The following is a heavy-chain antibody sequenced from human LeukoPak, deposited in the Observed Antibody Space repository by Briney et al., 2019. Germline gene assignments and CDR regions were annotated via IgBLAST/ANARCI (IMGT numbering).Heavy chain of an antibody. CDR1: GFTFSSYA. CDR2: ISSSSSYI. CDR3: ARDHGGYGGY. J-gene: IGHJ4*02. Sequence: GGSLRLSCAASGFTFSSYAMHWVRQAPGKGLEWVSSISSSSSYIYYADSVKGRFTNSRENAKNSLYLQMNSQRAEDTAVYYCARDHGGYGGYWGQGTLVTVSS. V-gene: IGHV3-21*01. D-gene: IGHD5-12*01.